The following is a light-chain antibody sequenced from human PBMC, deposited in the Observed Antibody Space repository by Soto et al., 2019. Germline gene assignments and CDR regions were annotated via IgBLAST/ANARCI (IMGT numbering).Light chain of an antibody. Sequence: DIQMTQSPSSLPASVGDRVTITCRASQSISFFLNWYQQKPGKAPNLLMYHASTLQSGVPSRFSGSGSGTDFTLTISSLQPEDFATYYCQQSYTVPLTFGQGTKVEI. V-gene: IGKV1-39*01. CDR1: QSISFF. CDR2: HAS. CDR3: QQSYTVPLT. J-gene: IGKJ1*01.